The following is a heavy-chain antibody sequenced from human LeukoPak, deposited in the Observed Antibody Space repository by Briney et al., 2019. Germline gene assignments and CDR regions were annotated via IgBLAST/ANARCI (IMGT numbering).Heavy chain of an antibody. V-gene: IGHV3-73*01. D-gene: IGHD1-26*01. J-gene: IGHJ4*02. CDR2: IRSKANSYAT. CDR1: GFTFSGSA. CDR3: TRPGSGSYSSFDY. Sequence: GGSLRLSCAASGFTFSGSAMHWVRQASGKGLEWVGRIRSKANSYATAYAASVKGRFTISRDDSKNTAYLQMNSLKTEDTAVYYCTRPGSGSYSSFDYWGQGTLVTVSS.